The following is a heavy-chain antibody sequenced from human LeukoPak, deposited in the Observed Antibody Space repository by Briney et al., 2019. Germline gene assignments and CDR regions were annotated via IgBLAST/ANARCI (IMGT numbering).Heavy chain of an antibody. V-gene: IGHV3-23*01. CDR3: AASLVVPYYYYYMDV. CDR1: GFTFSSYA. CDR2: ISGSGGST. Sequence: GGSLRLSCAASGFTFSSYAMSWVRQAPGKGLEWVSSISGSGGSTYYADSVKGRFTISRDNSKNTLYLQMNSLRAEDTAVYYCAASLVVPYYYYYMDVWGKGTTVTVSS. D-gene: IGHD3-22*01. J-gene: IGHJ6*03.